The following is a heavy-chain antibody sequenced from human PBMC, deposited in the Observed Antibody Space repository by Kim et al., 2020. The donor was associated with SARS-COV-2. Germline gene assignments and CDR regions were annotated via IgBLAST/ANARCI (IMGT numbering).Heavy chain of an antibody. Sequence: SQTLSLTCAISGDSVSSNSAAWNWIRQSPSRGLEWLGRTYYRSKWYNEYALSVKSRIIIYPDTSKNQLSLQLNSVTPEDTAVYYCSRQRTGAMYYGLDVWGQGTPVIVAS. J-gene: IGHJ6*02. CDR2: TYYRSKWYN. CDR3: SRQRTGAMYYGLDV. D-gene: IGHD4-17*01. V-gene: IGHV6-1*01. CDR1: GDSVSSNSAA.